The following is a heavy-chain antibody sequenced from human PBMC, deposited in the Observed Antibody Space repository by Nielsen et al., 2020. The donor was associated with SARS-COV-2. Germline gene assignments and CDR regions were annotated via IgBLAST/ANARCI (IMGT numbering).Heavy chain of an antibody. J-gene: IGHJ6*02. CDR1: GGSITSYY. CDR2: IYYSGST. CDR3: ARGDEYYDFWSGYAGYYGMDV. Sequence: SETLSLTCTVSGGSITSYYWSWIRQPPGKGLEWIGYIYYSGSTNYNPSLKSRVTISVDTSKNQFSLKLSSVTAADTAVYYCARGDEYYDFWSGYAGYYGMDVWGQGTTVTVSS. V-gene: IGHV4-59*01. D-gene: IGHD3-3*01.